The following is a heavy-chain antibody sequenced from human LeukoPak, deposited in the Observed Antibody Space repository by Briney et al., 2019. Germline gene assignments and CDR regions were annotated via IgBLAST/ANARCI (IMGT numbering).Heavy chain of an antibody. CDR2: MNRDGSEK. V-gene: IGHV3-7*01. Sequence: GGSLRLSCAASGFTFSSYWMSWVRQAPGKGLEWVANMNRDGSEKNYVDSIKGRFTISRDNAANSLYLQMNSLRVEDTAVYYCARGGGIIRFGGQVVWGQRTTVIVS. CDR1: GFTFSSYW. J-gene: IGHJ6*02. D-gene: IGHD3-16*01. CDR3: ARGGGIIRFGGQVV.